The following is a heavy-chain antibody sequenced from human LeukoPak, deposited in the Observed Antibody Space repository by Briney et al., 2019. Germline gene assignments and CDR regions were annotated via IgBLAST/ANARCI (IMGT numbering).Heavy chain of an antibody. CDR3: ARLGCSSTSCYAWGYYYYYMDV. V-gene: IGHV4-34*01. D-gene: IGHD2-2*01. CDR1: GGSFSGYY. CDR2: INHSGST. J-gene: IGHJ6*03. Sequence: SETLSLTCAVYGGSFSGYYWSWIRQPPGKGLEWIGEINHSGSTNYNPSLKSRVTISVDTSKNQFSLKLSSVTAADTAVYYCARLGCSSTSCYAWGYYYYYMDVWGKGTTVTVSS.